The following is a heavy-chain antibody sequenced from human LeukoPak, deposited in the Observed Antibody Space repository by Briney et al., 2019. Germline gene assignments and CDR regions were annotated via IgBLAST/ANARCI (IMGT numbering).Heavy chain of an antibody. V-gene: IGHV4-61*02. J-gene: IGHJ6*02. Sequence: SQTLSLTCTVSGGSISSGSYCWSWIRQPAGKGLEWIGRIYTSGSTNYNPSLKSRVTISVDTSKNQFSLKLSSVTAADTAVYYCARDAGYCSSTSCYILHYYGMDVWGQGTTVTVSS. CDR3: ARDAGYCSSTSCYILHYYGMDV. CDR1: GGSISSGSYC. CDR2: IYTSGST. D-gene: IGHD2-2*01.